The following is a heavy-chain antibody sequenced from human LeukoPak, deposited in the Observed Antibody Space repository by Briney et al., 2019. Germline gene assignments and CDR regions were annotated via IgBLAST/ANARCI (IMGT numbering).Heavy chain of an antibody. J-gene: IGHJ4*02. CDR1: GYTFTSYN. Sequence: ASVKVSFKATGYTFTSYNMHWVRQAPGQGLERMCIINHSGGSTSYAQKSPGRVTMTRDTSTSTVYMELSSLGSEATAVYYCARGGRAKYYFDYWGEGTLVTVSS. V-gene: IGHV1-46*01. CDR3: ARGGRAKYYFDY. D-gene: IGHD6-13*01. CDR2: INHSGGST.